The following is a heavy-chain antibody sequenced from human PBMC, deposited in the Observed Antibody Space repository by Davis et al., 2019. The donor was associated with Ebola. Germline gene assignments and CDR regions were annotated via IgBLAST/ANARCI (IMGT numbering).Heavy chain of an antibody. V-gene: IGHV5-51*01. Sequence: KVSCKGSGYIFADQWIGWVRQMPGKGLEWMGIIFPRDSDTRYSPSFEGQVTISADKSINTAYLQWNSLKASDTAIYYCARQRELTAFDIWGQGTVVTVSS. CDR2: IFPRDSDT. CDR1: GYIFADQW. CDR3: ARQRELTAFDI. D-gene: IGHD1-1*01. J-gene: IGHJ3*02.